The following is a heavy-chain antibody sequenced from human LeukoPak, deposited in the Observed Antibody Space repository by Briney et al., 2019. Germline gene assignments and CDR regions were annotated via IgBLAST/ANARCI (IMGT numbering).Heavy chain of an antibody. CDR3: ARIRYSSSWYALDY. D-gene: IGHD6-13*01. V-gene: IGHV3-30-3*01. CDR2: ISYDGSNK. J-gene: IGHJ4*02. Sequence: PGGSLRLSCAASGFTFSSYAMHWVRQAPGKGLEWVAVISYDGSNKYYADSVKGRFTISRDNSKNTLYLQMNSLRAEDTAVYYCARIRYSSSWYALDYWGQGTLVTVSS. CDR1: GFTFSSYA.